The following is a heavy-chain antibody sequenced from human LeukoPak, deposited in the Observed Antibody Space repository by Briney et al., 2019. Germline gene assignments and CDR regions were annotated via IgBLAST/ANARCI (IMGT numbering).Heavy chain of an antibody. CDR2: FDPEDGET. D-gene: IGHD6-19*01. V-gene: IGHV1-24*01. CDR3: AKEVALGSRLDYYYGMDV. Sequence: ASVKASCKVSGYTLTELSMHWVRQAPGKGLEWMGGFDPEDGETIYAQKFQGRVTMTEDTSTDTAYMELSSLRSEDTAVYYCAKEVALGSRLDYYYGMDVWGQGTTVTVSS. J-gene: IGHJ6*02. CDR1: GYTLTELS.